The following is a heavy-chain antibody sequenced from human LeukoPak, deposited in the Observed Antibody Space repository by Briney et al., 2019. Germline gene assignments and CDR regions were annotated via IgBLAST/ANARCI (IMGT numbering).Heavy chain of an antibody. V-gene: IGHV5-51*01. J-gene: IGHJ6*03. Sequence: GESLKISCKGSGYSFTTYWIGWVRQMPRKSREWMGIIYPGDSDTRYSPSFQGQVTISADKSISTAYLQWSSLKASDTAMYYCARAVYSSSWYPRLADYYYYMDVWGKGTTVTVSS. CDR1: GYSFTTYW. D-gene: IGHD6-13*01. CDR2: IYPGDSDT. CDR3: ARAVYSSSWYPRLADYYYYMDV.